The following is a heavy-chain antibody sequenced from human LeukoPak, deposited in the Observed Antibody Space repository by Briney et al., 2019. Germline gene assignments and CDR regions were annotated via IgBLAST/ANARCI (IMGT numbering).Heavy chain of an antibody. CDR1: GFTVSSNY. CDR3: ARAFTSGKCDY. V-gene: IGHV3-21*01. CDR2: ISSSSSYI. J-gene: IGHJ4*02. Sequence: GGSLRLSCVASGFTVSSNYMSWVRQAPGKGLEWVSSISSSSSYIYYADSVKGRFTISRDNAKNSLYLQMNSLRAEDTAVYYCARAFTSGKCDYWGQGTLVTVSS. D-gene: IGHD1-26*01.